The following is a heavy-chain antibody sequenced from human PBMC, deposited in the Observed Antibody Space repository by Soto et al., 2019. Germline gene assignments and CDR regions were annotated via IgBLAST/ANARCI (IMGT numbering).Heavy chain of an antibody. D-gene: IGHD3-22*01. Sequence: SETLSLTCTVSGGSISSSSYYWGWIRQPPGKGLEWIGSIYYSGSTYYNPSLKSRVTISVDTSKNQFSLKLSSVTAADTAVYYCARDPDYYDSSGYDYWGQGTLVTV. CDR1: GGSISSSSYY. CDR3: ARDPDYYDSSGYDY. V-gene: IGHV4-39*02. CDR2: IYYSGST. J-gene: IGHJ4*02.